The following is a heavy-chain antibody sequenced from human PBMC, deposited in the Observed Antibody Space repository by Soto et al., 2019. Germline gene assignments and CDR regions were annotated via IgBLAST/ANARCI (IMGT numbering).Heavy chain of an antibody. CDR1: GYTFTSYG. CDR2: ISAYNGNT. V-gene: IGHV1-18*04. Sequence: ASVKVSCKASGYTFTSYGISWVRQAPGQGLEWMGWISAYNGNTNYAQKLQGRVTMTTDTSTSTAYMELRSLRSDDTVVYYCAREDYYGSGSYYPDYYYYGMDVWGQGTTVTVSS. CDR3: AREDYYGSGSYYPDYYYYGMDV. J-gene: IGHJ6*02. D-gene: IGHD3-10*01.